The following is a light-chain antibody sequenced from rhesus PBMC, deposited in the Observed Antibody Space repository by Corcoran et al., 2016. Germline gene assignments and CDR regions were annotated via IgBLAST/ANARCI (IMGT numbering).Light chain of an antibody. CDR1: QSLLYSSNNKNY. CDR3: QQYYSSPYS. CDR2: GAS. V-gene: IGKV4-1*01. J-gene: IGKJ2*01. Sequence: DIVMTQSPDSLAVSLGERVTINCKSSQSLLYSSNNKNYLAWYQQKPGQAPNLLIYGASTRESGVPNRFSGSGSGTDFTLTISGLQAEDVAVYYCQQYYSSPYSFGQGTKVEIK.